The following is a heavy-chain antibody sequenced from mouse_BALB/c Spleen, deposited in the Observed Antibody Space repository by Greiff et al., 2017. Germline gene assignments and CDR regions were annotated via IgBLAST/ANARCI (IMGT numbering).Heavy chain of an antibody. Sequence: EVKLMESGPGLVKPSQSLSLTCSVTGYSITSGYYWNWIRQFPGNKLEWMGYISYDGSNNYNPSLKNRISITRDTSKNQFFLKLNSVTTEDTATYYCARSYYYGSNSWFAYWGQGTLVTVSA. D-gene: IGHD1-1*01. CDR2: ISYDGSN. J-gene: IGHJ3*01. CDR3: ARSYYYGSNSWFAY. CDR1: GYSITSGYY. V-gene: IGHV3-6*02.